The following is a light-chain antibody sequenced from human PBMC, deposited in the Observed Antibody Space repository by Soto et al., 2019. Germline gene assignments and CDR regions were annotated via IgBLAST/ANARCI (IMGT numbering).Light chain of an antibody. J-gene: IGKJ2*01. V-gene: IGKV3-20*01. CDR1: QSVSSSY. CDR2: GAS. Sequence: EIVLTQSPGTLSLSPGERATLSCRASQSVSSSYLAWYQKKPGQAPRLLIYGASSRATGIPDRFSGSVSGTDFTLTISRLEPEGFAVYYCQQYGSSPRTFGQGTKLEIK. CDR3: QQYGSSPRT.